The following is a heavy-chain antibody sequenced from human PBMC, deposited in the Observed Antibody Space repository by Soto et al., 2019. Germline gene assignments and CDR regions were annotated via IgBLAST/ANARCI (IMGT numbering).Heavy chain of an antibody. CDR3: ARRRVGGGKSHLDF. V-gene: IGHV4-39*02. CDR1: GGSIIGFNYY. CDR2: IYHSGTT. J-gene: IGHJ4*02. D-gene: IGHD3-16*01. Sequence: QLQLQESGPGLVRPSEALSLTCSVSGGSIIGFNYYWGWIRQPPGKGLEWIGNIYHSGTTYYNPSLKSRVTMSVDTSSNHFSLNLTSVTVSDTAVYYCARRRVGGGKSHLDFWGPGILVTVSS.